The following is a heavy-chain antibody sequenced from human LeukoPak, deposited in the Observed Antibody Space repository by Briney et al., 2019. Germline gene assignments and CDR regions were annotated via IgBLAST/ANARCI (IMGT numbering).Heavy chain of an antibody. CDR1: GGSISSSSYY. J-gene: IGHJ6*02. CDR2: IYYSGST. D-gene: IGHD6-13*01. CDR3: VRDSRYGSGWFEDGLDF. V-gene: IGHV4-39*07. Sequence: SETLSLTCTVSGGSISSSSYYWGWVRQPPGKGLEWIGSIYYSGSTYYNPSLKSRVTISVDTSKNQFSLKLNSVTAADTAVYYCVRDSRYGSGWFEDGLDFWGQGTTVTVSS.